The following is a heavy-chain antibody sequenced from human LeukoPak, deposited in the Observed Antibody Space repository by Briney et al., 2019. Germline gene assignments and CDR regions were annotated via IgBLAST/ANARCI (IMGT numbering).Heavy chain of an antibody. D-gene: IGHD2-15*01. CDR3: ARSGDRYCSGGSCYSGAFDI. V-gene: IGHV3-21*01. Sequence: GGSLRLSCAASGFTFSSYSMNWVRQAPGKGLEWVSSISSSSSYIYYADSVKGRFTISRDNAKNSLYLQMNSLRAEDTAVYYCARSGDRYCSGGSCYSGAFDIWGQGTMVTVSS. CDR1: GFTFSSYS. CDR2: ISSSSSYI. J-gene: IGHJ3*02.